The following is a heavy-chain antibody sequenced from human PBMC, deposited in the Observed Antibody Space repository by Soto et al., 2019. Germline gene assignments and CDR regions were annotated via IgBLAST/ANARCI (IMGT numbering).Heavy chain of an antibody. J-gene: IGHJ4*02. CDR2: IYYSGST. CDR1: GGSISSYY. V-gene: IGHV4-59*08. CDR3: ARIVVPAATHFDY. D-gene: IGHD2-2*01. Sequence: SETLSLTCTVSGGSISSYYWSWIRQPPGKGLEWIGYIYYSGSTNYNPSLKSRVTISVDTSKNQFSLKLSSVTAADTAVYYCARIVVPAATHFDYWGQGTLVTVSS.